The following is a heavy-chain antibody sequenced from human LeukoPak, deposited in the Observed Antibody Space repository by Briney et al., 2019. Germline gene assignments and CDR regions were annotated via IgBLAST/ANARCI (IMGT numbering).Heavy chain of an antibody. CDR1: GFPFNAYW. Sequence: GSLRLSCAASGFPFNAYWMTWVRQAPGKGLEWVANIRQDGDTKYYVDSVKGRFTISRDNAMNSLYLQMNSLRAEDTAIYYCARSLPYGTTWYGRSDFWGQGTLVTVSS. J-gene: IGHJ4*02. CDR2: IRQDGDTK. V-gene: IGHV3-7*03. CDR3: ARSLPYGTTWYGRSDF. D-gene: IGHD6-13*01.